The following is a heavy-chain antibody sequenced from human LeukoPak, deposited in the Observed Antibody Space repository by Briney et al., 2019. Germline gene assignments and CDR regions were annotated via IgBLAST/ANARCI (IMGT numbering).Heavy chain of an antibody. CDR1: GFTFSSYA. CDR3: ARDRLSYFDY. V-gene: IGHV3-30*01. CDR2: ISYDGSNK. Sequence: GRSLRLSCAASGFTFSSYAMHWVRQAPGKGLEWVAVISYDGSNKYYADSVKGRFTISRDNSKNTLHLQMNSLRAEDTAVYYCARDRLSYFDYWGQGTLVTVSS. J-gene: IGHJ4*02. D-gene: IGHD2-2*01.